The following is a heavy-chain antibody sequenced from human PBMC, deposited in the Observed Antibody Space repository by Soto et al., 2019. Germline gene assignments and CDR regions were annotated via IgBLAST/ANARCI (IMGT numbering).Heavy chain of an antibody. D-gene: IGHD6-19*01. CDR1: GFTFSSYG. Sequence: QVQLVESGGGVVQPGRSLRLSCAASGFTFSSYGMHWVRQAPGKGLEWVAVISYDGSNKYYADSVKGRFTISRDNSKNTLYLQMNSLRAEDTAVYYCAKGFSGWWVGGMDVWGQGTTVTVSS. CDR3: AKGFSGWWVGGMDV. CDR2: ISYDGSNK. V-gene: IGHV3-30*18. J-gene: IGHJ6*02.